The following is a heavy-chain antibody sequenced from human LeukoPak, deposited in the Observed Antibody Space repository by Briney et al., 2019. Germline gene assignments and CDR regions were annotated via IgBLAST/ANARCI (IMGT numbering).Heavy chain of an antibody. V-gene: IGHV1-69*04. J-gene: IGHJ4*02. CDR3: ARDQSPDYGGSGSTPLLGY. D-gene: IGHD4-23*01. CDR2: IVPILDVA. CDR1: GGAFSSSA. Sequence: SVKVSCKASGGAFSSSAISWVRRAPGQGLEWMGRIVPILDVANYPQQFQDRVTITADKSTSTAYMELTSLRSEDTAVYYCARDQSPDYGGSGSTPLLGYWGQGTLVTVSS.